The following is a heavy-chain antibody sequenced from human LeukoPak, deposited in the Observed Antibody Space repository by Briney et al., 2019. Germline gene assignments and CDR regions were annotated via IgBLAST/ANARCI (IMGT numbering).Heavy chain of an antibody. CDR3: ARDCSGGSCYSPPFGY. CDR2: IKQDGSEK. D-gene: IGHD2-15*01. CDR1: GFTFSSYW. J-gene: IGHJ4*02. V-gene: IGHV3-7*01. Sequence: PGGSLRLSCAASGFTFSSYWMSWVRQAPGKGLEWVANIKQDGSEKYYVDSVKGRFTISRGNAKNSLYLQMNSLRAEDTAVYYCARDCSGGSCYSPPFGYWSQGTLVTVSS.